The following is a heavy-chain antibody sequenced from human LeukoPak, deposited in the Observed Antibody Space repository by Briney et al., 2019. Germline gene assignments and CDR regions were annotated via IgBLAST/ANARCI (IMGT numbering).Heavy chain of an antibody. D-gene: IGHD2-2*01. J-gene: IGHJ4*02. CDR2: INPNNGGT. V-gene: IGHV1-2*02. CDR1: GYTFTGYY. CDR3: ARVRIKGYCSSTSCYYYFDY. Sequence: GASVKVSCKASGYTFTGYYMHWVRQAPGQGLEWMGWINPNNGGTNYAQKFQGRVTMTRDTSISTAYMELSRLRSDDTAVYYCARVRIKGYCSSTSCYYYFDYWGQGTLVTVSS.